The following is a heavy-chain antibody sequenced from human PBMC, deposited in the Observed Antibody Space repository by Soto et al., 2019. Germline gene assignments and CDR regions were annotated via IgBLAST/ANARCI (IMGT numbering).Heavy chain of an antibody. CDR1: GFTFSSYA. CDR3: AKDDLRLGELYYFDY. J-gene: IGHJ4*02. Sequence: PGGSLRLSCAASGFTFSSYAMSWVRQAPGKGLEWVSAISGSGGSTYYADSVKGRFTISRDNSKNTLYLQMNSLRAEDTAVYYCAKDDLRLGELYYFDYWGQGTLVTSPQ. V-gene: IGHV3-23*01. D-gene: IGHD3-16*01. CDR2: ISGSGGST.